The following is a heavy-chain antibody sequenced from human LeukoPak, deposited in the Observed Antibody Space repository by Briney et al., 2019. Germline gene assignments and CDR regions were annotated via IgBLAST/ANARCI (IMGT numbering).Heavy chain of an antibody. CDR2: IIGSSGDT. Sequence: PGGSLRLSCAASGFSLTNFAMSWVRQAPGKGLEWVSLIIGSSGDTFYADSVKGRFTISRDNSKNRLYLQMNSLSAEDTALYYCAKGAYDYIEMGYFDYWGQGTLVTVSS. CDR1: GFSLTNFA. D-gene: IGHD5-12*01. CDR3: AKGAYDYIEMGYFDY. V-gene: IGHV3-23*01. J-gene: IGHJ4*02.